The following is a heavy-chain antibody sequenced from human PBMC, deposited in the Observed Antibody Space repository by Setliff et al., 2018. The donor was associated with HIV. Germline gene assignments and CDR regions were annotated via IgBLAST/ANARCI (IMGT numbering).Heavy chain of an antibody. CDR2: IYSDGTL. D-gene: IGHD2-8*02. CDR1: GFAINRHY. Sequence: PGGSLRLSCATSGFAINRHYMTWVRQAPGKGLEWVSVIYSDGTLFYADSVKGRFIVSRDDSKNTLYLRMNSLSPADTAVYYCARASGGRHSYLNYYMDVWGKGTTVTVS. CDR3: ARASGGRHSYLNYYMDV. J-gene: IGHJ6*03. V-gene: IGHV3-66*02.